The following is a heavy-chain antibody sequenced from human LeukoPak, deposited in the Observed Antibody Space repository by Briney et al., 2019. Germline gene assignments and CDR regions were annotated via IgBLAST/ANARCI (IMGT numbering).Heavy chain of an antibody. D-gene: IGHD3-3*01. Sequence: GGSLRLSCAASGFTFSDYYMSWIRQAPGKGLEWVSYISSSGSTIYYADSVKGRFTISRDNAKNSLYLQMNSLRAEDTAVYYCARDTYDFWSGYFFDYWGQGTLVTVSS. J-gene: IGHJ4*02. CDR3: ARDTYDFWSGYFFDY. CDR2: ISSSGSTI. CDR1: GFTFSDYY. V-gene: IGHV3-11*01.